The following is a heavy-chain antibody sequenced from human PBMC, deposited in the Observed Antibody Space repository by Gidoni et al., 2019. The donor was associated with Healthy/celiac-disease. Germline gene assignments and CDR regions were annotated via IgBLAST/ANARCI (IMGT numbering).Heavy chain of an antibody. CDR2: SYYSGST. CDR3: ARVPGGDSGDDY. CDR1: CCSISSSSYY. V-gene: IGHV4-39*07. D-gene: IGHD1-26*01. J-gene: IGHJ4*02. Sequence: LQLPASAPALVKPSETLSLTCPVSCCSISSSSYYWGWIRQPPGKGLEWIGSSYYSGSTYYNPSLKSRVTIPVDTSKNQCSLKLSSGTAADTAVYYCARVPGGDSGDDYWGQGTMVNDSS.